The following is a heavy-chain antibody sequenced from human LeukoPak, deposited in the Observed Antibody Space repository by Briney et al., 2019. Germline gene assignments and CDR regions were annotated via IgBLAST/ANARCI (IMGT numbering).Heavy chain of an antibody. Sequence: SETLSLTCAVYGGSISSGSYYWSWIRQPAGKGLEWIGRIYTSGSINYNPSLKSRVTLSVDTTKNQFSLKLSSVTAADTAVYYCARLTRRSGQTYYFDYWGQGTLVTVSS. V-gene: IGHV4-61*02. D-gene: IGHD6-19*01. CDR3: ARLTRRSGQTYYFDY. CDR1: GGSISSGSYY. J-gene: IGHJ4*02. CDR2: IYTSGSI.